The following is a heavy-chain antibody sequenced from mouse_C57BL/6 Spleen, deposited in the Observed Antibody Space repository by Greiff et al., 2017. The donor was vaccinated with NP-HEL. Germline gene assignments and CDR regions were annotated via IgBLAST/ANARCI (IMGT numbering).Heavy chain of an antibody. D-gene: IGHD2-4*01. J-gene: IGHJ3*01. CDR3: ARASYDYDPWFAY. Sequence: LVESGPELVKPGASVKISCKASGYAFSSSWMNWVKQRPGKGLEWIGRIYPGDGDTNYNGKFKGKATLTADKSSSTAYMQLSSLTSEDSAVYFCARASYDYDPWFAYWGQGTLVTVSA. CDR1: GYAFSSSW. V-gene: IGHV1-82*01. CDR2: IYPGDGDT.